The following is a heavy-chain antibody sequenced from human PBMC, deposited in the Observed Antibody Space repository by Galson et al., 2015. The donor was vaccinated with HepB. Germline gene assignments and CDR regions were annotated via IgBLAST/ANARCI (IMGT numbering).Heavy chain of an antibody. J-gene: IGHJ4*02. V-gene: IGHV2-5*02. CDR3: AHLGITGTTGRYYFDY. CDR2: IYWDDDK. CDR1: GFSLSTSGVG. D-gene: IGHD1-14*01. Sequence: PALVKPTQTLTLTCTFSGFSLSTSGVGVGWIRQPPGKALEWLALIYWDDDKRYSPSLKSRLTITKDTSKNQVVLTMTNMDPVDTATYYCAHLGITGTTGRYYFDYWGQGTLVTVSS.